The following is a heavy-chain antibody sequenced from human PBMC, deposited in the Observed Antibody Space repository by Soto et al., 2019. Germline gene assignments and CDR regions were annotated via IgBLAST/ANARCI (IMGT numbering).Heavy chain of an antibody. V-gene: IGHV3-23*01. J-gene: IGHJ4*02. CDR3: AKNQERELPRVIDF. Sequence: GGSLRLSCATSGLTFSNYAVSWVRQAPGGGLEWVSSMSGSSSTTYYADSVRGRFTISRDRSKNTLYLQMSSLRAEDTALYYCAKNQERELPRVIDFWGQGTLVTVSS. CDR1: GLTFSNYA. CDR2: MSGSSSTT. D-gene: IGHD3-16*02.